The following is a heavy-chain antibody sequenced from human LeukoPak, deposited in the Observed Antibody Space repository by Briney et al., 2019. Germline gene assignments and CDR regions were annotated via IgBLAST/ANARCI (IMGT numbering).Heavy chain of an antibody. Sequence: GGSLRLSCAASGFTFNNYGMHWVRQAPGKGLEWVAFIRYNGNNQYYADSVKGRFTISRDNSKNTLYLQMNSLRAEDTAVYYCAKGLGYCSSTSCYAGAFVMDVWGKGTTVTISS. CDR3: AKGLGYCSSTSCYAGAFVMDV. J-gene: IGHJ6*03. CDR1: GFTFNNYG. D-gene: IGHD2-2*01. V-gene: IGHV3-30*02. CDR2: IRYNGNNQ.